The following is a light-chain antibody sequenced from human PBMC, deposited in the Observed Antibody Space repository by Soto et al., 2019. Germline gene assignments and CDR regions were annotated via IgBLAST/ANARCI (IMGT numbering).Light chain of an antibody. CDR1: QSISRW. J-gene: IGKJ1*01. Sequence: DIQITQSPSTLSAAVGDRVTMTCRASQSISRWLAWYQQKPGKAPKLLIYDVSSLESGVPSRFSGSGSGTEFTLTISSLQPDDFATYYCKQCNTFWKCGQGNKGAIK. V-gene: IGKV1-5*01. CDR2: DVS. CDR3: KQCNTFWK.